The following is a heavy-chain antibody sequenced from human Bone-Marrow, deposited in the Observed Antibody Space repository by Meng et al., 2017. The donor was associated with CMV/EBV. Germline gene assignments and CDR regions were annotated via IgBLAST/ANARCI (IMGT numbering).Heavy chain of an antibody. V-gene: IGHV1-2*02. D-gene: IGHD5-24*01. CDR2: INADSGDT. CDR1: GYTFTGYY. CDR3: ASTRWLPTQGRRGWRGLDY. J-gene: IGHJ4*02. Sequence: ASVKVSCKASGYTFTGYYMHWVRQAPGQGLEWMGWINADSGDTNYAQRFQGRVTMTRDTSISTAYMELGSLRSDDTAVYYCASTRWLPTQGRRGWRGLDYWGQGTLVTVSS.